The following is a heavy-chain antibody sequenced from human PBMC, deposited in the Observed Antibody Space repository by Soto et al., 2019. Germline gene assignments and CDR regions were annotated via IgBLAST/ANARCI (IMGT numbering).Heavy chain of an antibody. D-gene: IGHD6-6*01. CDR2: MNPNSGNT. V-gene: IGHV1-8*01. CDR3: AREGSSPTYYYYYGMDV. CDR1: GYTFTSYY. J-gene: IGHJ6*02. Sequence: ASVKVSCKASGYTFTSYYINWVLQATGQGLEWMGWMNPNSGNTGYAQKFQGRVTMTRNTSISTAYMELSSLRSEDTAVYYCAREGSSPTYYYYYGMDVWGQGTTVTVSS.